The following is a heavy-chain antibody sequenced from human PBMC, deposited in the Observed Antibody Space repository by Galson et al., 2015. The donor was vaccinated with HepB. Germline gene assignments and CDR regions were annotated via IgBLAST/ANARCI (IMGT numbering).Heavy chain of an antibody. V-gene: IGHV3-53*01. J-gene: IGHJ4*02. Sequence: SLRLSCAAPGFSISSHYMNWVRQAPGKGLEWVSLIHGGNKKKYADSVKGRFTISRDDSVNTLFLQMNSLRAEDTAVYYCAQLGTGYWGQGTLVTVSS. CDR2: IHGGNKK. D-gene: IGHD6-13*01. CDR1: GFSISSHY. CDR3: AQLGTGY.